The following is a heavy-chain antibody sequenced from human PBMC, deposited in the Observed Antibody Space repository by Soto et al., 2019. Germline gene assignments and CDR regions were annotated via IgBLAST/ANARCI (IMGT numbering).Heavy chain of an antibody. J-gene: IGHJ6*03. Sequence: EVQLVESGGGLVKPGGSLRLSCAASGFTFSSYSMNWVRQAPGKGLEWVSSISSSSSYIYYADSVKGRFTISRDNAKNSLYLQMNSLRGEDKAVYYCARVQIIIAVGGVIVPQRWGCYYMDVWGKGTTVTVSS. CDR1: GFTFSSYS. CDR3: ARVQIIIAVGGVIVPQRWGCYYMDV. D-gene: IGHD3-16*02. CDR2: ISSSSSYI. V-gene: IGHV3-21*04.